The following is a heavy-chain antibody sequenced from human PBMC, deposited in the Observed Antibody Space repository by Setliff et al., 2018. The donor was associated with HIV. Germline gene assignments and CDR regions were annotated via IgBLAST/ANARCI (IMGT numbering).Heavy chain of an antibody. J-gene: IGHJ5*02. CDR3: ARGSLIIRRPAWFDP. CDR2: IIPIFGTA. V-gene: IGHV1-69*13. D-gene: IGHD2-8*01. Sequence: SVKVSCKASGGTFSSYAISWVRQAPGQGLEWMGGIIPIFGTANYAQKFQGRVTITADESTSTAYMELSSLRSEDTAVYYCARGSLIIRRPAWFDPWGQGTLVTVSS. CDR1: GGTFSSYA.